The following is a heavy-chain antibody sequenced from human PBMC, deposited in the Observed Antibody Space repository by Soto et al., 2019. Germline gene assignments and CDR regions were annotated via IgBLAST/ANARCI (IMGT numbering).Heavy chain of an antibody. CDR1: GGTFSSYA. Sequence: SVKVSCKASGGTFSSYAISWVRQAPGQGLEWMGGIIPIFGTANYAQKFQGRVTITADESTSTAYMELSSLRSEDTAVYYCAREDIVVVPAAIRGTYYYYGMDVWGRGTTVTVSS. CDR2: IIPIFGTA. CDR3: AREDIVVVPAAIRGTYYYYGMDV. D-gene: IGHD2-2*02. J-gene: IGHJ6*02. V-gene: IGHV1-69*13.